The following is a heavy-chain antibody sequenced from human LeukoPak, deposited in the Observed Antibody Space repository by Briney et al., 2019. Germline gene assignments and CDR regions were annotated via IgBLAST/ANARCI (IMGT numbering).Heavy chain of an antibody. D-gene: IGHD3-22*01. CDR2: INHSGTT. CDR1: GGSFSGYY. V-gene: IGHV4-34*01. J-gene: IGHJ5*02. Sequence: SETLSLTCAVCGGSFSGYYWSWIRQPPGKGLEWIGEINHSGTTNYNPSLKSRVTISVDTSKNQFSLKLSSVTAADTAVYYCARREWLLLAQVYNWFDPWGQGTLVTVSS. CDR3: ARREWLLLAQVYNWFDP.